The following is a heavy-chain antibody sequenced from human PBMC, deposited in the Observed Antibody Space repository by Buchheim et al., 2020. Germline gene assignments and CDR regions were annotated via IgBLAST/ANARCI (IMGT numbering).Heavy chain of an antibody. V-gene: IGHV3-7*01. CDR2: IKQDGSEK. CDR3: AKYTSSWAHFDY. Sequence: EVRLVESGGGLVQSGGSLRLSCAASGFAFSDYWMTWVRQAPGKGLEWVANIKQDGSEKWYVDSVTGRFSISKDNAKNSLFLQMNSLRAEDTAVYYCAKYTSSWAHFDYWGQGTL. J-gene: IGHJ4*02. D-gene: IGHD6-6*01. CDR1: GFAFSDYW.